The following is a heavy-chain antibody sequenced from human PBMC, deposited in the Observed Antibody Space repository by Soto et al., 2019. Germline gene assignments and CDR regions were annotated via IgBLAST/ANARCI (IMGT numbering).Heavy chain of an antibody. Sequence: GGSLRLSCAASGFTFSSYAMGWVRQAPGKGLEWVSAISGSGGSTYYADSVKGRFTISRDNSKNTLYLQMNSLRAEDTAVYYCAKDQQSYYYYGMDVWGQGTTVTVSS. CDR3: AKDQQSYYYYGMDV. CDR1: GFTFSSYA. J-gene: IGHJ6*02. V-gene: IGHV3-23*01. CDR2: ISGSGGST. D-gene: IGHD6-13*01.